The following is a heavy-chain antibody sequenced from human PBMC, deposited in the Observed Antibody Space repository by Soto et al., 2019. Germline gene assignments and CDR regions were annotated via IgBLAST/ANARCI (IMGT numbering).Heavy chain of an antibody. CDR3: ASLGGVSSSHEGQLHDAFDI. CDR1: GGTFSSYA. D-gene: IGHD3-16*01. V-gene: IGHV1-69*01. J-gene: IGHJ3*02. CDR2: IIPIFGTA. Sequence: QVQLVQSGAEVKKPGSSVKVSCKASGGTFSSYAISWVRQAPGQGLEWLGGIIPIFGTANYAQKFQGRVTITADESTSTAYMELSSRRSEDTAVYYCASLGGVSSSHEGQLHDAFDIWGQGTMVTVSS.